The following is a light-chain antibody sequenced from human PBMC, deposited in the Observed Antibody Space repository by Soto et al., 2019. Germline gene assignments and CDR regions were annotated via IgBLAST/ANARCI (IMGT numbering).Light chain of an antibody. CDR2: EVS. CDR1: SSDVGGYNY. Sequence: QSALTQPPSASGSPGQSVTISCTGTSSDVGGYNYVSWYQQHPGIAPKLMIYEVSKRPSGVPDRFSGSKSGNTASLTVSGLQAEDEADYYCSSYTSSSTVFGTGTKVTVL. J-gene: IGLJ1*01. CDR3: SSYTSSSTV. V-gene: IGLV2-8*01.